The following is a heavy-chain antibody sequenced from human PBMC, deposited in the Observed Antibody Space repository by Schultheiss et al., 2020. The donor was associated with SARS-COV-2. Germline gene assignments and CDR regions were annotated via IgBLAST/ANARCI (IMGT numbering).Heavy chain of an antibody. D-gene: IGHD6-19*01. CDR2: ISSSSSYI. CDR1: GFTFSSYW. J-gene: IGHJ6*02. CDR3: ARDDHSSGWYDYYYGMDV. Sequence: GGSLRLSCAASGFTFSSYWMSWIRQPPGKGLEWVSSISSSSSYIYYADSVKGRFTISRDNAKNSLYLQMNSLRAEDTAVYYCARDDHSSGWYDYYYGMDVWGQGTTVTVSS. V-gene: IGHV3-21*01.